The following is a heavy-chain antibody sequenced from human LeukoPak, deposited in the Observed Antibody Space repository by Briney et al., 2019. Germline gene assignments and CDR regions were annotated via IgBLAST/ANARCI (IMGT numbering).Heavy chain of an antibody. V-gene: IGHV3-74*01. J-gene: IGHJ4*02. Sequence: PGGSLRLSCAVSGFTFSSYWMHWVRQAPGKGLVWVSRIDRDGGRINYADSVKGRFTISRDNGKNTLFLQMNSLRAEDTAMYYSAKAARTTVTYSFDSWGQGTLVTVSS. D-gene: IGHD4-17*01. CDR2: IDRDGGRI. CDR1: GFTFSSYW. CDR3: AKAARTTVTYSFDS.